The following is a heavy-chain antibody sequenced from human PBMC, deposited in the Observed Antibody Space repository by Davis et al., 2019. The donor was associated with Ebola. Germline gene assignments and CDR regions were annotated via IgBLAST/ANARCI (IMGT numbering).Heavy chain of an antibody. CDR2: INSNNGDT. V-gene: IGHV1-2*02. CDR1: GYTFTGYY. Sequence: ASVKVSCKASGYTFTGYYMHWVRQAPGQGLEWMGRINSNNGDTNYAQRFQGRVTMTRDTSITTAYMELSSLTSDDTAIYYCARELVVTGHRSADYWGQGTLVTVSS. CDR3: ARELVVTGHRSADY. J-gene: IGHJ4*02. D-gene: IGHD2-21*02.